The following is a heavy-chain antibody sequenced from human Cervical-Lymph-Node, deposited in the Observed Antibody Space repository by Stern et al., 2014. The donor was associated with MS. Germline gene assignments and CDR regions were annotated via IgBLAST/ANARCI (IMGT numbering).Heavy chain of an antibody. V-gene: IGHV5-51*01. D-gene: IGHD4-17*01. CDR2: IYPADSDT. J-gene: IGHJ2*01. CDR3: ATSTVTTGWYFDI. CDR1: GYTFSNYW. Sequence: EEQLVESGAEVKKPGESLKISCKGYGYTFSNYWIGWVRQMPGKGLEWMGIIYPADSDTRYSPSFQGQVTISADRSIRTAYLQWSSLKASDTAMYYCATSTVTTGWYFDIWGRGTLVTVSS.